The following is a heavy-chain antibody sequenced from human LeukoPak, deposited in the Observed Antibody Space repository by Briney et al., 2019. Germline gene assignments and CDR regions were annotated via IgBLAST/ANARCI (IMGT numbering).Heavy chain of an antibody. V-gene: IGHV3-23*01. CDR1: GFTFSTFA. Sequence: GGSLRLSYAASGFTFSTFAMSWVRQTPGKGLEWVSVISGGGGSTDYADSVKGRFTVSRGNSKNTLYLQMDSLTVEDTAVYYCAKSYDISRFYPYWGQGTLVTVSS. CDR2: ISGGGGST. CDR3: AKSYDISRFYPY. D-gene: IGHD3-22*01. J-gene: IGHJ4*02.